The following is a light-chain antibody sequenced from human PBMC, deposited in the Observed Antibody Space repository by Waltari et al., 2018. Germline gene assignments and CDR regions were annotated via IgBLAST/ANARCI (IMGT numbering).Light chain of an antibody. CDR1: RANIGGRY. CDR2: RNT. V-gene: IGLV1-47*01. J-gene: IGLJ2*01. CDR3: ATWDDTVGGPV. Sequence: QSVLTQPPSESGTPGQRVIISCSGSRANIGGRYEYWYQHLPGAAPKLLINRNTQRPSGVPDRFSGSKSGTSASLAISGLRSEDEGDYFCATWDDTVGGPVFGGGTKLTVL.